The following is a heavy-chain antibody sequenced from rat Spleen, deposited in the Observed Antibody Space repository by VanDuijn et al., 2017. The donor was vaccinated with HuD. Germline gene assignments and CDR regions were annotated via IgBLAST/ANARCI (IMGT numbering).Heavy chain of an antibody. CDR3: TIHPRY. Sequence: QVQLKESGPGLVQPSQTLSLTCTVPGFSLSNYVVIWVRQPPGKGLDWMGVLWGDGNSNYNSALKSRLSISRDTSKNQVFLKMNSLQTDDTGTYYCTIHPRYWGQGLMVTVSS. V-gene: IGHV2-13*01. CDR2: LWGDGNS. D-gene: IGHD3-1*01. J-gene: IGHJ2*01. CDR1: GFSLSNYV.